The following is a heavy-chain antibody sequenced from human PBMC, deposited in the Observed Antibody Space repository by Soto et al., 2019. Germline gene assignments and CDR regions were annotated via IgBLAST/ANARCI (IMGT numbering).Heavy chain of an antibody. CDR3: AREWNPLNWFDP. CDR2: ISYDGSNK. J-gene: IGHJ5*02. Sequence: TFSSYAMHWVRQAPGKGLEWVAVISYDGSNKYYADSVKGRFTISRDNAKNSLYLQMNSLRDEDTAVYYCAREWNPLNWFDPWGQGTLVTVSS. D-gene: IGHD1-1*01. CDR1: TFSSYA. V-gene: IGHV3-30-3*01.